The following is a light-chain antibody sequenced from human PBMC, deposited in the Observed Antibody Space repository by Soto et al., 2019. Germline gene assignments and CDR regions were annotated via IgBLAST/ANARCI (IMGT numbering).Light chain of an antibody. CDR3: QQLSGYPLT. CDR2: AAS. CDR1: QDISSY. V-gene: IGKV1-9*01. J-gene: IGKJ4*01. Sequence: DIQMTPSSSHLSGSVGDRVTITFRASQDISSYLAWYQQKPGKAPKLLIFAASILQSGVPSRFSGSGSETDFTLTINSLQPEDFATYYCQQLSGYPLTFGGGTKVDIK.